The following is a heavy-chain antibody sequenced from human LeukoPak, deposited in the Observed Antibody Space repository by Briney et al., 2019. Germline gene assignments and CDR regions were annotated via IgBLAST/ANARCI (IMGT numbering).Heavy chain of an antibody. V-gene: IGHV3-43*01. J-gene: IGHJ6*04. CDR1: GFTFDDYL. CDR3: AKARGLIGGAFDL. Sequence: PGGSLRLSCAASGFTFDDYLIHWVRQVPGKGLEWVSLISWDGDITYYADSVKGRFTISRDNSKNSLYLQMNSLRTEDTALYYCAKARGLIGGAFDLWGKGTTVTVSS. D-gene: IGHD3-22*01. CDR2: ISWDGDIT.